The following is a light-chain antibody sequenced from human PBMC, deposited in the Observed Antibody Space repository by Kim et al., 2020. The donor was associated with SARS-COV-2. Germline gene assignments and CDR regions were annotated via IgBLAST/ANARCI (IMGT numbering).Light chain of an antibody. V-gene: IGKV3-20*01. CDR3: QQYGSSPYT. Sequence: EIVLTQSPGTLSLSPGERATLSCRASQSVRSNYLAWYQVKPGQAPRLLIYDASSRATGIPDRFSGSWSGTDFTLTISRLEPEDFAVYYCQQYGSSPYTFGQGTKLEI. CDR1: QSVRSNY. CDR2: DAS. J-gene: IGKJ2*01.